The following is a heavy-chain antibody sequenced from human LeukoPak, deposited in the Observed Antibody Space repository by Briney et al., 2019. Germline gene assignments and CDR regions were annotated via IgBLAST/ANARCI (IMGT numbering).Heavy chain of an antibody. D-gene: IGHD6-19*01. Sequence: SQTLSLTCAISGDSVSINSAAWNWIRQSPSRGLEWLGRTYQRSKWYNDYAVSVKSQITINPDISKNQFSLQLNSVTPEDTAVYYCARSPSPYSSGWYFDYWGQGTLVTVSS. CDR3: ARSPSPYSSGWYFDY. CDR2: TYQRSKWYN. CDR1: GDSVSINSAA. J-gene: IGHJ4*02. V-gene: IGHV6-1*01.